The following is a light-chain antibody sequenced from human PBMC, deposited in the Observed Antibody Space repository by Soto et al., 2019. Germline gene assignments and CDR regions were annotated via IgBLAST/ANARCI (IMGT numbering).Light chain of an antibody. CDR1: QSVSSSY. CDR3: QQYGRSPYT. CDR2: GAS. V-gene: IGKV3-20*01. J-gene: IGKJ2*01. Sequence: EIVLTQSPGTLSLSPGERATLSCMASQSVSSSYLAWYQQKPGQAPRLVIYGASSRATGIPDRFSGSGSGTDFTLTISRLEPEDFAVYYCQQYGRSPYTFGQGTKLEIK.